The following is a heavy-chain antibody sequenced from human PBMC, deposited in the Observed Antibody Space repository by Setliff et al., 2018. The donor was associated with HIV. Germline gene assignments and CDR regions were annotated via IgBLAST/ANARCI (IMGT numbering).Heavy chain of an antibody. CDR2: IYHSGST. V-gene: IGHV4-4*02. J-gene: IGHJ4*02. Sequence: SETLSLTCAESRGSISSDNWWTWLRQPPGKGLEWIGEIYHSGSTNYNASLKSRVTISIDKSKSQFSLKLSSVTAADTALYYCARGQHSSTWGALFDYWGQGTLVTVSS. D-gene: IGHD6-13*01. CDR1: RGSISSDNW. CDR3: ARGQHSSTWGALFDY.